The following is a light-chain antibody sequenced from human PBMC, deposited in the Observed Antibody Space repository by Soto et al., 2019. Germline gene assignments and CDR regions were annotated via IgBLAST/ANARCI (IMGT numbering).Light chain of an antibody. CDR2: AAS. J-gene: IGKJ1*01. CDR3: QHYNSYSEE. Sequence: DIQMTQSPSSLSASVGDRVTITCRASQGIRNDLSWYQQKPGKAPKRLIYAASSLHSGVPSRFSGSGSGTEFTLTICILQPDDFANYYCQHYNSYSEEFGQETKADLK. V-gene: IGKV1-17*01. CDR1: QGIRND.